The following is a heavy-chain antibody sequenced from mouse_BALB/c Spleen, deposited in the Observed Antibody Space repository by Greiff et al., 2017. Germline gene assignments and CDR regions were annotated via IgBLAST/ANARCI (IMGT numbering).Heavy chain of an antibody. J-gene: IGHJ4*01. CDR2: ISSGGGST. CDR1: GFAFSSYD. Sequence: EVQVVESGGGLVKPGGSLKLSCAASGFAFSSYDMSWVRQTPEKRLEWVAYISSGGGSTYYPDTVKGRFTISRDNAKNTLYLQMSSLKSEDTAMYYCARNWEAMDYWGQGTSVTVSS. CDR3: ARNWEAMDY. D-gene: IGHD4-1*01. V-gene: IGHV5-12-1*01.